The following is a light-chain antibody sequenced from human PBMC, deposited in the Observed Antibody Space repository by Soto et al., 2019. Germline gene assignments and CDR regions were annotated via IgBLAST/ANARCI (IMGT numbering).Light chain of an antibody. CDR1: QRLLHSNGYNY. V-gene: IGKV2-28*01. CDR2: LGS. J-gene: IGKJ1*01. CDR3: MQALQTQT. Sequence: LSQSPLSLPAPSCEPASIFCRSTQRLLHSNGYNYLDWYLKKPEQSPQLLIYLGSNRASRVPDRFSGSGSGKDFTLKISRVEAEDVGVYYCMQALQTQTFGQGTKADI.